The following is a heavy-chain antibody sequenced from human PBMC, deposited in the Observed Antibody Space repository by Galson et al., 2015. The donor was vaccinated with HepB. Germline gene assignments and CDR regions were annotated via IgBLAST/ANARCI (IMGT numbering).Heavy chain of an antibody. D-gene: IGHD6-13*01. J-gene: IGHJ1*01. CDR1: GFIFTNAW. V-gene: IGHV3-15*01. CDR3: ATGEAGHGN. CDR2: IKNKAHGETR. Sequence: SLRLSCAASGFIFTNAWMNWVRQAPGKGLEWVGRIKNKAHGETRDYAAIVKGRFTVSRDDSKNTLYLQLSGLTTDDTAMYYCATGEAGHGNWGRGTLVTVSS.